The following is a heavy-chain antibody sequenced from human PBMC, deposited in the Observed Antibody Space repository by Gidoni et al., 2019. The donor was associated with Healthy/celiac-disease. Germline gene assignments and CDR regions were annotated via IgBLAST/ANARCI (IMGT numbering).Heavy chain of an antibody. CDR1: GFTFSSYS. V-gene: IGHV3-21*01. CDR2: ISSSSSYI. CDR3: ATYYYDSSGYYAFDY. Sequence: EVQLVESGGGLVKPGGSLRLSCAASGFTFSSYSMNWVRQAPGKGLEWVSSISSSSSYIYYADSVKGRFTISRDNAKNSLYLQMNSLRAEDTAVYYCATYYYDSSGYYAFDYWGQGTLVTVSS. D-gene: IGHD3-22*01. J-gene: IGHJ4*02.